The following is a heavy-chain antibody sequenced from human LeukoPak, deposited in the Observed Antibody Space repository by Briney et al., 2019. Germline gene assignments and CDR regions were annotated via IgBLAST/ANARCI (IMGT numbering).Heavy chain of an antibody. CDR1: GFTFSNYW. Sequence: GGSLRLSCAASGFTFSNYWMSWVRQAPGKGLEWVSFITTSSSTIYYADSVKGRFTISRDNDKNSLYLQMNSLRAEDTAVYYCARDSGYPRAHGFDIWGQGTMVTVSS. J-gene: IGHJ3*02. V-gene: IGHV3-48*01. CDR3: ARDSGYPRAHGFDI. D-gene: IGHD3-22*01. CDR2: ITTSSSTI.